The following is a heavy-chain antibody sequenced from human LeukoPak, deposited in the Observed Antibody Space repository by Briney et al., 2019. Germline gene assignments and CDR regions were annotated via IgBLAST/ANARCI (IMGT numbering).Heavy chain of an antibody. J-gene: IGHJ4*02. Sequence: SETLSLTCTVSGGSISSSSYYWGWIRQPPGKGLEWVGSIYYSGSTYYNPSLKSRVTISVDTSKNQFSLKLSSVTAADTAVYYCARCTSTSCYNFDYWGQGSLVTVSS. CDR2: IYYSGST. V-gene: IGHV4-39*07. CDR3: ARCTSTSCYNFDY. CDR1: GGSISSSSYY. D-gene: IGHD2-2*02.